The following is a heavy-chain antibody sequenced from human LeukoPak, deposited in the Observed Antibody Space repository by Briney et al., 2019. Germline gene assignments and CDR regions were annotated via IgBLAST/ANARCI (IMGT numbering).Heavy chain of an antibody. V-gene: IGHV4-31*03. J-gene: IGHJ4*02. CDR2: IYYSGST. D-gene: IGHD3-22*01. CDR3: ARVTRFPYYYDSSGQRAYFDY. CDR1: GGSISSGGYY. Sequence: SQTLSLTCTVSGGSISSGGYYWSWIRQHPGKGLEWIGYIYYSGSTYYNPSLKSRVTISVDTSKNQFSLKLSSVTAADTAVYYCARVTRFPYYYDSSGQRAYFDYWGQGTLVTVSS.